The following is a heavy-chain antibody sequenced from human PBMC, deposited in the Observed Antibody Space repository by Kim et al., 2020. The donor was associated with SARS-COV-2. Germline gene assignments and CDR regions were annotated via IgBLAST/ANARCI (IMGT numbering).Heavy chain of an antibody. V-gene: IGHV4-39*01. CDR2: IDYSGSA. CDR3: AKHGGGMASSFDY. CDR1: GGSISSSNYF. D-gene: IGHD3-16*01. Sequence: SETLSLTCTVSGGSISSSNYFWGWIRQSPGKGLEWIGSIDYSGSAFYNPSLKSRVTISVDTSKNQVSLKVTSVTAAETAIYYCAKHGGGMASSFDYWGQGSLVTVSS. J-gene: IGHJ4*02.